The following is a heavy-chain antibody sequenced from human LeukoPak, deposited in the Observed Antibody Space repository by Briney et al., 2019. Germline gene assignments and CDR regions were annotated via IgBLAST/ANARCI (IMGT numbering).Heavy chain of an antibody. J-gene: IGHJ6*02. CDR2: IYHSGST. D-gene: IGHD2-8*01. CDR3: ARGGVMVAGTPYYYYGMDV. Sequence: SETVSLTCTVSGGSISSGGYYWSWIRQHPGKGLEWIGYIYHSGSTYYNPSLKSRVTISVDRSKNQFSLKLSSVTAADTAVYYCARGGVMVAGTPYYYYGMDVWGQGTTVTVSS. V-gene: IGHV4-30-2*01. CDR1: GGSISSGGYY.